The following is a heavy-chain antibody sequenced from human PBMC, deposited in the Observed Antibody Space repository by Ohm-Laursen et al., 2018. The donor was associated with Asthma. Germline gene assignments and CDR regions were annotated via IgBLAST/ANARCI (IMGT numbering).Heavy chain of an antibody. CDR1: GGTFSSYS. J-gene: IGHJ6*02. V-gene: IGHV1-69*13. CDR3: AREIAVAGYYYYGMDV. D-gene: IGHD6-19*01. CDR2: TILIFGRA. Sequence: SVKVSCKASGGTFSSYSISWMRHAPGEGLGWTGGTILIFGRANYAQKFQGRVTITADESTSTAYMELSSLRSEDTAVYYYAREIAVAGYYYYGMDVWGQGTTVTVSS.